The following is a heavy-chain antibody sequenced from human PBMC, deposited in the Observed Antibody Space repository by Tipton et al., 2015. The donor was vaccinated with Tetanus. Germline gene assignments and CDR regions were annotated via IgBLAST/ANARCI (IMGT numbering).Heavy chain of an antibody. Sequence: QLVQSGSEMKEPGASVKVSCKASGYNFVNFGITWVRQAPGQGLEWVGWISAYNGKTKYAQKLQGRVTMTTDRSASTAYMDLRRLRPDDTAVYYCARTLRGTTRVGFQYLSYYRMDVWGQGTTATVSS. CDR1: GYNFVNFG. J-gene: IGHJ6*02. V-gene: IGHV1-18*01. D-gene: IGHD4-17*01. CDR3: ARTLRGTTRVGFQYLSYYRMDV. CDR2: ISAYNGKT.